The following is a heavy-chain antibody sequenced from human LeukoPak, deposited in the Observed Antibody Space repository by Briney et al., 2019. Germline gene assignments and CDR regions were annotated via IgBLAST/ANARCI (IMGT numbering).Heavy chain of an antibody. Sequence: PGGSLRLSCAASGFTFSSHSLNWVRQAPGKGLEWVSFITSSSSYIYYADSVKGRFTISRDNAKNSLYLQMNSLRAEDTAVYYCARPPKRQQLADYWGQGTLVTVSS. CDR1: GFTFSSHS. D-gene: IGHD6-13*01. CDR2: ITSSSSYI. J-gene: IGHJ4*02. V-gene: IGHV3-21*01. CDR3: ARPPKRQQLADY.